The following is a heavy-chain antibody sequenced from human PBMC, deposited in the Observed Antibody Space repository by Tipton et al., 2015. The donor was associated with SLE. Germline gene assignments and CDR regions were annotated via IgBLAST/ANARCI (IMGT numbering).Heavy chain of an antibody. CDR1: GGSISSYY. V-gene: IGHV4-59*01. CDR2: IYYSGST. J-gene: IGHJ3*02. D-gene: IGHD6-19*01. Sequence: TLSLTCTVSGGSISSYYWSWIRQPPGKGLEWIGYIYYSGSTNYNPSLKSRVTISVDTSKNQFSLKLSSVTAADTAVYYCARDRRHSSCWHDAFVIWGQGTMVTVSS. CDR3: ARDRRHSSCWHDAFVI.